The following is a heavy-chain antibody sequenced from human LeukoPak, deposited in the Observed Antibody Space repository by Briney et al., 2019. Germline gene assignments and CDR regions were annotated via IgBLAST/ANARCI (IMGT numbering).Heavy chain of an antibody. Sequence: VASVKVSCKVSGYTLTELSMHWVRQAPGKGLEWMGGFDPEDGETIYAQKFQGRVTMTEDASTDTAYMELSSLRSEDTAVYYCATDPLRYFDWLFFWGQGTLVTVSS. CDR3: ATDPLRYFDWLFF. CDR1: GYTLTELS. D-gene: IGHD3-9*01. J-gene: IGHJ4*02. V-gene: IGHV1-24*01. CDR2: FDPEDGET.